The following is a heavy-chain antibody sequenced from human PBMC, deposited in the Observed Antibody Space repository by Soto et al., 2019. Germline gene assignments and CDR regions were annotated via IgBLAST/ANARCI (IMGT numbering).Heavy chain of an antibody. CDR3: ARDYYDSSGLAHDY. D-gene: IGHD3-22*01. CDR1: GLSVSNNH. V-gene: IGHV3-11*05. CDR2: ISTSSSYT. J-gene: IGHJ4*02. Sequence: GGSLRLSCAASGLSVSNNHMSWIRQAPGKGLEWVSYISTSSSYTNYADSVKGRFTISRDNAKNSLYLQMNSLRAEDTAVYYCARDYYDSSGLAHDYWGQGTLVTVSS.